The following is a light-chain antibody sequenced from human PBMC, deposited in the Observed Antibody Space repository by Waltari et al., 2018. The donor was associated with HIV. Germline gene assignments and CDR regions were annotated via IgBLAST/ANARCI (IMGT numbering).Light chain of an antibody. CDR2: ETS. V-gene: IGKV3-11*01. CDR3: QQRSNWLFT. CDR1: QSVGRF. Sequence: EIVLTQSPATLSLSPGERATLSCRASQSVGRFLAWYQQKPGQAPRLLIYETSNRATGIPARFSGSGSGTDFTLTISSLEPEDFAVYYCQQRSNWLFTFGPGTKVDIK. J-gene: IGKJ3*01.